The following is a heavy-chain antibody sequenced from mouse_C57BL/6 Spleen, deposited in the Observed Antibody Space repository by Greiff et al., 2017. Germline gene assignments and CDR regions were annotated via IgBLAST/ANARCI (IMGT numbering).Heavy chain of an antibody. D-gene: IGHD1-1*01. CDR2: IYPGDGDT. CDR3: ARRGILLRYFDY. CDR1: GYAFSSYW. Sequence: QVQLQQSGAELVKPGASVKISCKASGYAFSSYWMNWVKQRPGKGLEWIGQIYPGDGDTNYNGKFKGKATLTADKSSSTAYMQLSSLTSEDSAVYFGARRGILLRYFDYWGQGTTLTVSS. J-gene: IGHJ2*01. V-gene: IGHV1-80*01.